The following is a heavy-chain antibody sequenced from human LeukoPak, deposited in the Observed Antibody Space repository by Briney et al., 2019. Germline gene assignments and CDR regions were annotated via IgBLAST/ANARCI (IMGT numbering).Heavy chain of an antibody. J-gene: IGHJ6*03. CDR2: IYTSGST. CDR3: ARGLADSSGYQYYYYYMDV. D-gene: IGHD3-22*01. Sequence: SETLSLTCTVSGGSISSYYWSWIRQPAGKGLEWIGRIYTSGSTNYNPSLKSRVTISVDTSKNQFSLKLSSVTAADTAVYYCARGLADSSGYQYYYYYMDVWGKGTTVTISS. CDR1: GGSISSYY. V-gene: IGHV4-4*07.